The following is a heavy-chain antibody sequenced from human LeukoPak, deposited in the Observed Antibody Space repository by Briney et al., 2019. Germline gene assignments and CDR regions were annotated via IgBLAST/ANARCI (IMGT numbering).Heavy chain of an antibody. CDR2: IWYDGSNK. CDR1: GFTFSSYG. J-gene: IGHJ4*02. D-gene: IGHD3-3*01. Sequence: GGSLRLSCAVSGFTFSSYGMHWVRQAPGKGLEWVAFIWYDGSNKYYADSVKGRFTISRDNSKNTLYLQMNSLRAEDTAVYYCAAGGYYDFWSGYYPFDYWGQGTLVTVSS. V-gene: IGHV3-30*02. CDR3: AAGGYYDFWSGYYPFDY.